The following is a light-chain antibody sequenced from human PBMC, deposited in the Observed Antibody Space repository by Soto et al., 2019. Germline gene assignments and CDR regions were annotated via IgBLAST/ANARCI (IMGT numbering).Light chain of an antibody. J-gene: IGKJ4*01. Sequence: EIVLTQSPGTLSLSPGERATLSCRASQSVSRSYFAWYQQKPGQAPRLLIYGAFTRATGIPDRFSGSGSGTDSTLTISRLEPEDFAVYYCQQYGSSPIFGGGPRWIS. CDR2: GAF. CDR3: QQYGSSPI. CDR1: QSVSRSY. V-gene: IGKV3-20*01.